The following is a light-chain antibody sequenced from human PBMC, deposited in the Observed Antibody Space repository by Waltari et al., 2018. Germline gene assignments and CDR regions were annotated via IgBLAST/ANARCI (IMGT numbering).Light chain of an antibody. CDR1: QSVSVY. V-gene: IGKV3-11*01. Sequence: EIVLTQSPATLSLSPGERATLSCRASQSVSVYLDWYQQRPGQAPRLLIFDASKRATGIPERFSGSGSGTDFTLAISSLEPEDFAVYYCQQRHIWITFGQGTRLEIK. J-gene: IGKJ5*01. CDR3: QQRHIWIT. CDR2: DAS.